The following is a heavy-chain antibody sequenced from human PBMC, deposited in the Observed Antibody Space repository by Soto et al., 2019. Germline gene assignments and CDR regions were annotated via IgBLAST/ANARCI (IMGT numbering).Heavy chain of an antibody. CDR2: IYHSGST. V-gene: IGHV4-38-2*02. J-gene: IGHJ4*02. Sequence: PSETLSLTCAVSGYSISSGYYLGWIRQPPWKGLEWIGSIYHSGSTYYNPSLKSRVTISVDTSKNQFSLKLSSVTAADTAVYYCARDSSRRGFDYWGQGTLVTVSS. D-gene: IGHD6-13*01. CDR3: ARDSSRRGFDY. CDR1: GYSISSGYY.